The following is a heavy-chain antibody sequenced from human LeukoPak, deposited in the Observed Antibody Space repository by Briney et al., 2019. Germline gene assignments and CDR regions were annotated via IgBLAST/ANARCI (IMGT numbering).Heavy chain of an antibody. J-gene: IGHJ4*02. CDR2: MYYSGST. CDR3: AVVAANFDY. V-gene: IGHV4-39*01. D-gene: IGHD2-15*01. CDR1: GGSISNSGYY. Sequence: PETLSLTCTVSGGSISNSGYYWGWIRQPPGKGPEWIGSMYYSGSTFHNPSLKSRITISVDTSKNQLSLRLSSVTAADTAIYYCAVVAANFDYWGQGTLVTVSS.